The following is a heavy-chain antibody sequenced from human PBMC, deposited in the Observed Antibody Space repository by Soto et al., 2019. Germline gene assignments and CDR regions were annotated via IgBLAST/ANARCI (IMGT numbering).Heavy chain of an antibody. CDR2: IYPGDSDT. D-gene: IGHD1-26*01. J-gene: IGHJ6*02. CDR3: ARHGAGATPYYYYGMDV. V-gene: IGHV5-51*01. Sequence: GESLKISCKGFGYSFTSYWIGWVRQMPGKGLEWMGIIYPGDSDTRYSPSFQGQVTISADKSISTAYLQWSSLKASDTAMYYCARHGAGATPYYYYGMDVWGQGTTVTVSS. CDR1: GYSFTSYW.